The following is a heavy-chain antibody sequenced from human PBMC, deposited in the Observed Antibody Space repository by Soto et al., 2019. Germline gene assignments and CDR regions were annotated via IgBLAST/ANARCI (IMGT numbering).Heavy chain of an antibody. V-gene: IGHV4-30-4*01. CDR1: GGSIRSGSYY. CDR2: IYYTGST. J-gene: IGHJ5*01. CDR3: ARRREDYNTWFAS. D-gene: IGHD4-4*01. Sequence: QVQLQESGPGLVKPSQTLSLTCTVSGGSIRSGSYYWTWIRQSPGKGLEWIGFIYYTGSTYYNPSRQSRLTISLDTSKNQFALKLSSVTAADTAVYYCARRREDYNTWFASWGQGTLVTVSS.